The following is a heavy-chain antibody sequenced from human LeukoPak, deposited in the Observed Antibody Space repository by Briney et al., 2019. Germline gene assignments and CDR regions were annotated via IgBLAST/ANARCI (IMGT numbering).Heavy chain of an antibody. Sequence: SDTLSLTCAVSGYSITSSNWWGWIRQPPGKGLEWIGYTYYSGSTYYNPSLKSRVTMSVDTSKNQFSLKLSSVTAVDTAFYYCARREEQLGEYSDYWGQGTLVTVSA. V-gene: IGHV4-28*01. CDR1: GYSITSSNW. CDR3: ARREEQLGEYSDY. D-gene: IGHD6-6*01. J-gene: IGHJ4*02. CDR2: TYYSGST.